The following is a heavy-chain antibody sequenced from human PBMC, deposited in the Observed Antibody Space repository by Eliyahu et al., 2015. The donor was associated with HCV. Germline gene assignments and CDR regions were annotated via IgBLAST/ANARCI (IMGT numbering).Heavy chain of an antibody. CDR2: INHSGST. D-gene: IGHD2-21*02. CDR1: GGSFSGYY. V-gene: IGHV4-34*01. CDR3: ARGREVVTRPESNWFDP. Sequence: QVQLQQWGAGLLKPSETLSLTCAXYGGSFSGYYWSWIRQPPGKGLEWIGEINHSGSTNYNPSLKSRVTISVDTSKNQFSLKLSSVTAADTAVYYCARGREVVTRPESNWFDPWGQGTLVTVSS. J-gene: IGHJ5*02.